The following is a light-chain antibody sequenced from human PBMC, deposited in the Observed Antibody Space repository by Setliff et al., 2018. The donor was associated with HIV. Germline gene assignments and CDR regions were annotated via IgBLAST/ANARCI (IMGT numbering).Light chain of an antibody. CDR2: DVN. V-gene: IGLV2-14*03. CDR1: SSDIGGYNY. Sequence: QSVLAQPASVSGSPGQSVTISCAGTSSDIGGYNYVSWYQQHPGKAPKLIIYDVNHRPSGISSRFSGSKSGNVASLIISGLQTGDEADYYCSSYTSSSTLVFGTGTKVTVL. J-gene: IGLJ1*01. CDR3: SSYTSSSTLV.